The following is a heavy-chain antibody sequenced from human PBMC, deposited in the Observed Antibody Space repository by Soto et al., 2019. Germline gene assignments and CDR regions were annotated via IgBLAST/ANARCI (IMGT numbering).Heavy chain of an antibody. CDR3: AKDPPIVVVPQTVGWPKYNWFDP. D-gene: IGHD2-2*01. V-gene: IGHV3-30*18. Sequence: QVQLVESGGGVVQPGRSLRLSCAASGFTFSSYGMHWVRQAPGKGLEWVAVISYDGSNKYYVDSVKGRFTISRDNSKNTLYLQMNSLRAEDTAVYYCAKDPPIVVVPQTVGWPKYNWFDPWGQGTLVTVSS. CDR1: GFTFSSYG. J-gene: IGHJ5*02. CDR2: ISYDGSNK.